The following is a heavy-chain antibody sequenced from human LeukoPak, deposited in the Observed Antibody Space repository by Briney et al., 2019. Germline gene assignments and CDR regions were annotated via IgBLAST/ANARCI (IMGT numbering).Heavy chain of an antibody. D-gene: IGHD3-22*01. V-gene: IGHV3-30*02. Sequence: GGSLRLSCAASGFTFSSYGMHWVRQAPGKGLEWVAFIRYDGSNKYYADSVKGRFTISRDNSKNTLYLQMNSLRAEDTAVYYCAKGTDSSGRPRGGFDYWGQGTLVTVPS. CDR2: IRYDGSNK. J-gene: IGHJ4*02. CDR1: GFTFSSYG. CDR3: AKGTDSSGRPRGGFDY.